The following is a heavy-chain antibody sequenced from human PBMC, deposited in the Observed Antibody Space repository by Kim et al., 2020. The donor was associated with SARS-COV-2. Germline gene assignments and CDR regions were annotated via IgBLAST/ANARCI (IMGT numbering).Heavy chain of an antibody. CDR3: ARGEAAAGAFDY. V-gene: IGHV6-1*01. D-gene: IGHD6-13*01. Sequence: SETLSLTCAISGDSVSSNSAAWNWIRQSPSRGLEWLGRTYYRSKWYNDYAVSVNSRITINPDTSKNQFSLQLNSVTPEDTAVYYCARGEAAAGAFDYWGQGTLVTVSS. CDR2: TYYRSKWYN. CDR1: GDSVSSNSAA. J-gene: IGHJ4*02.